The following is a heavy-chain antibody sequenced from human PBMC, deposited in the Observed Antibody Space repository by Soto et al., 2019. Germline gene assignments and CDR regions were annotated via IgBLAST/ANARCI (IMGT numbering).Heavy chain of an antibody. CDR3: TRDIGDPGKSPLDF. Sequence: QVQLVQSGAEVRKPGASVKVSCKASGYTLTHYSMHWVRQAPGQRPEWMGWISAGNGNTKYSPKFQGRVTINWETPAGTVYMEMSSLRSEDTAVYFCTRDIGDPGKSPLDFWGQGTLVSVSS. CDR1: GYTLTHYS. D-gene: IGHD4-17*01. CDR2: ISAGNGNT. J-gene: IGHJ4*02. V-gene: IGHV1-3*01.